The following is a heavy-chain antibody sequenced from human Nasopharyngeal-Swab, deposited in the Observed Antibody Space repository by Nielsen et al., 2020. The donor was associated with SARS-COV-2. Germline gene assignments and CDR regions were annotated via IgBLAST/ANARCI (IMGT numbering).Heavy chain of an antibody. Sequence: SETLSLTCAVYGGSFSGYYWSWIRQPPGKGLEWIGEIHHSGSTNYNPSLKSRVTISVDTSKNQFSLKLSSVTAADTAVYYCARGKEGVVPAALGMVFYYYYYMDVWGKGSTVTVSS. CDR1: GGSFSGYY. J-gene: IGHJ6*03. D-gene: IGHD2-2*01. V-gene: IGHV4-34*01. CDR2: IHHSGST. CDR3: ARGKEGVVPAALGMVFYYYYYMDV.